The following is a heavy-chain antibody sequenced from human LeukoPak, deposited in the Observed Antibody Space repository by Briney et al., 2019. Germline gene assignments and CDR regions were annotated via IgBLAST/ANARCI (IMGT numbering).Heavy chain of an antibody. D-gene: IGHD5-12*01. Sequence: ASVKVSCKASGYTFTGHYIHWVRQAPGQGLEWMGWINPDSGGTNYAQKFQGRVTMTRDASISTAYMELSRLRSDDTAVYYCANGVGSGYVYSAFDMWGQGTMVTVSS. CDR1: GYTFTGHY. J-gene: IGHJ3*02. V-gene: IGHV1-2*02. CDR3: ANGVGSGYVYSAFDM. CDR2: INPDSGGT.